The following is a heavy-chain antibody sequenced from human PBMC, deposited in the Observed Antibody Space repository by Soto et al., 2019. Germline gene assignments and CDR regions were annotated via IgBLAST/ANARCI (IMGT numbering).Heavy chain of an antibody. CDR2: IYHSGST. J-gene: IGHJ4*02. CDR1: GGSISSSNW. Sequence: SETLSLTCAVSGGSISSSNWWSCVRQPPGKGLEWIGEIYHSGSTNYNPSLKSRVTISVDKSKNQFSLKLSSVTAADTAVYYCARIPVLDSSGWYYFDYWGQGTLVTVSS. D-gene: IGHD6-19*01. CDR3: ARIPVLDSSGWYYFDY. V-gene: IGHV4-4*02.